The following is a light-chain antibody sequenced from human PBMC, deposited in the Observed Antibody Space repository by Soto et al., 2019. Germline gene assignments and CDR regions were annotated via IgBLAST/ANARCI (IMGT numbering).Light chain of an antibody. Sequence: EIEMTLSPAALSASRGERATISCRASQSMTSYLAWYQQKPGQAPRVLIYDASTQPTGIPSRFSGSGSGTDFTLTISRLQSEDVATYYCQQYNTRPLTLGGGTKVEIK. V-gene: IGKV3-15*01. CDR2: DAS. CDR1: QSMTSY. J-gene: IGKJ4*01. CDR3: QQYNTRPLT.